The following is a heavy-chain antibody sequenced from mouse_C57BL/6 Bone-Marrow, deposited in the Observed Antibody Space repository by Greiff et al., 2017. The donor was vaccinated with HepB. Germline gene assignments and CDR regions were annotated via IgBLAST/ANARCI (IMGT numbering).Heavy chain of an antibody. CDR2: IYPRSGNT. CDR1: GYTFTSYG. Sequence: VMLVESGAELARPGASVKLSCKASGYTFTSYGISWVKQRTGQGLEWIGEIYPRSGNTYYNEKFKGKATLTADKSSSTAYMELRSLTSEDSAVYFCASSSPYAMDYWGQGTSVTVSS. D-gene: IGHD1-1*01. CDR3: ASSSPYAMDY. V-gene: IGHV1-81*01. J-gene: IGHJ4*01.